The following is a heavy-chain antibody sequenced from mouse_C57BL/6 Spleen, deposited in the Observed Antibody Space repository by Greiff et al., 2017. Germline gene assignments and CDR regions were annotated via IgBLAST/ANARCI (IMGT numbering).Heavy chain of an antibody. CDR1: GFTFSSYA. CDR2: ISDGGSYT. V-gene: IGHV5-4*01. Sequence: EVHLVESGGGLVKPGGSLKLSCAASGFTFSSYAMSWVRQTPEKRLEWVATISDGGSYTYYPDNVKGRFTISRDNAKNNLYLQMSHLKSEDTAMYYWASYQTAQATDYARDYWGKGTSVTAPS. J-gene: IGHJ4*01. D-gene: IGHD3-2*02. CDR3: ASYQTAQATDYARDY.